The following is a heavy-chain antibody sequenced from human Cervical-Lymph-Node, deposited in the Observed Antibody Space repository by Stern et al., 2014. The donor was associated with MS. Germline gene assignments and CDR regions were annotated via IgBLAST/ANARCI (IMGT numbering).Heavy chain of an antibody. CDR3: TRALRIADRPSPGGHWFDP. CDR2: INPKSGGT. V-gene: IGHV1-2*02. D-gene: IGHD6-6*01. CDR1: GYIFTDYY. Sequence: VQLVQSGAEVEKPGASVKVSCKASGYIFTDYYLHWVRQAPGQGLEWMGRINPKSGGTSYAQSFQGRVTLTRYTSITTAYMDLSRLTSDDTAVYYCTRALRIADRPSPGGHWFDPWGQGTLVIVSS. J-gene: IGHJ5*02.